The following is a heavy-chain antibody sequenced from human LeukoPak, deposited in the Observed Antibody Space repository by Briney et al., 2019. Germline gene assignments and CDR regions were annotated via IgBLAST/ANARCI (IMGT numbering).Heavy chain of an antibody. V-gene: IGHV3-30*04. Sequence: PGGSLRLSCAASGFTFSSYAMHWVRQAPGKGLEWVAVISYDGSNKYYADSVKGRFTISRDNSKNTLYLQMNSLRAEDTAVYYCARDCSSTSCYGYWGQGTLVTVSS. CDR3: ARDCSSTSCYGY. D-gene: IGHD2-2*01. CDR2: ISYDGSNK. J-gene: IGHJ4*02. CDR1: GFTFSSYA.